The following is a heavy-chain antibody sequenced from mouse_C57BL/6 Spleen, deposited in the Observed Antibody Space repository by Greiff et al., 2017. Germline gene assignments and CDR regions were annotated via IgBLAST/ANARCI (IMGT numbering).Heavy chain of an antibody. V-gene: IGHV1-7*01. D-gene: IGHD2-3*01. CDR2: INPSSGYT. CDR1: GYTFTSYW. Sequence: QVQLQQAGAELAKPGASVKLSCKASGYTFTSYWMHWVKQRPGQGLEWIGYINPSSGYTKYNQKFKDKTTLTADKSTSTAYMQLSSLTYEDSAVYYCAGFYDYYFDYWGQGTTLTVSS. CDR3: AGFYDYYFDY. J-gene: IGHJ2*01.